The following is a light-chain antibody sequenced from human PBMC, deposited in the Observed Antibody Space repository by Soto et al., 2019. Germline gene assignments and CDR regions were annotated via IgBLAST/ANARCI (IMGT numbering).Light chain of an antibody. CDR2: GAS. Sequence: IVLPQSPGTLSLSPGERATLSCRASQSVSSSYLAWYQQKPGQAPRLLIYGASSRATGIPDRFSGSGSGTDFTLTISRLEPEDFATYYCQQLNSYPLSFGQGTRLEIK. CDR1: QSVSSSY. CDR3: QQLNSYPLS. J-gene: IGKJ5*01. V-gene: IGKV3-20*01.